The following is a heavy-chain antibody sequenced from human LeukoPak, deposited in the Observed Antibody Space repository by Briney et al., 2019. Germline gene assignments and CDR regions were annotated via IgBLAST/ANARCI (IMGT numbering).Heavy chain of an antibody. CDR1: GGTFSSYA. CDR2: IIPIFGTA. CDR3: ASCRGSGWGCYMDV. D-gene: IGHD6-19*01. J-gene: IGHJ6*03. Sequence: SVKVSCKASGGTFSSYAVSWVRQAPGQGLEWMGGIIPIFGTANYAQKFQGRVTITADESTSTAYMELSSLRSEDTAVYYCASCRGSGWGCYMDVWGKGTTVTVSS. V-gene: IGHV1-69*13.